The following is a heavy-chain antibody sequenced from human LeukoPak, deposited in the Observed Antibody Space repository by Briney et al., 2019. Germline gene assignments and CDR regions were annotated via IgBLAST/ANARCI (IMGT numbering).Heavy chain of an antibody. CDR1: GGSISSGSYY. CDR2: IYTSGST. J-gene: IGHJ5*02. Sequence: PSQTLSLTCTVSGGSISSGSYYWSWIRQPAGKGLEWIGRIYTSGSTNYNPSLKSRVTISVDTSKSQFSLKLSSVTAADTAVYYCARDGIAAAENWFDPWGQGTLVTVSS. V-gene: IGHV4-61*02. CDR3: ARDGIAAAENWFDP. D-gene: IGHD6-13*01.